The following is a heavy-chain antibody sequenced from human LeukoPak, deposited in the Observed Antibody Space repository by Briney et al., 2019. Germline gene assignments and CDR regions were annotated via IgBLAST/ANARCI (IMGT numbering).Heavy chain of an antibody. CDR2: ISGSGGST. D-gene: IGHD3-22*01. Sequence: GGSLRLSCAASGFTFSRYSMNWVRQAPGKGLEWVSAISGSGGSTYYADSVKGRFIISRDNSKNTLYLQMNSLRAEDTAVYYCANDGAYYDSSTDAFDIWGQGTMVTVSS. V-gene: IGHV3-23*01. CDR3: ANDGAYYDSSTDAFDI. CDR1: GFTFSRYS. J-gene: IGHJ3*02.